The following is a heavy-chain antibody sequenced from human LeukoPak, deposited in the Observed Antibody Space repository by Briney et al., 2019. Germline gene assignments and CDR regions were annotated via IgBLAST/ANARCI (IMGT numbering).Heavy chain of an antibody. CDR3: AREWDIVVVVAATGGVNWFDP. CDR1: GYTFTGYY. CDR2: INPNSGGT. D-gene: IGHD2-15*01. J-gene: IGHJ5*02. V-gene: IGHV1-2*02. Sequence: ASVKVSCKASGYTFTGYYMHWVRQAPGQGLEWMGWINPNSGGTNYAQKFQGRVTMTRDTSISTAYMELSRLRPDDTAVYYCAREWDIVVVVAATGGVNWFDPWGQGTLVTVSS.